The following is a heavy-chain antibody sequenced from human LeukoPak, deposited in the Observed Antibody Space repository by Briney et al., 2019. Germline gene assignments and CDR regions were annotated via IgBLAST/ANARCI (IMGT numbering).Heavy chain of an antibody. CDR2: IYTSGST. Sequence: SETLSLTCAVYGGSFSGYYWSWIRQPAGKGLEWIGRIYTSGSTNYNPSLKSRVTMSVDTSKNQFSLKLSSVTAADTAVYYCARDAYGSGSYYRPNWFDPWGQGTLVTVSS. V-gene: IGHV4-4*07. CDR3: ARDAYGSGSYYRPNWFDP. J-gene: IGHJ5*02. D-gene: IGHD3-10*01. CDR1: GGSFSGYY.